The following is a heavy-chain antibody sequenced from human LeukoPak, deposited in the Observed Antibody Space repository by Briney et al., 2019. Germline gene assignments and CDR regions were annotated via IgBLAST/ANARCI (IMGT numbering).Heavy chain of an antibody. J-gene: IGHJ4*02. V-gene: IGHV3-7*04. Sequence: GGPLRLSCATSGFTFSRYWMSWVRQSPGKGLEWVANIKEDESEKNYVDSVKGQLTISRDTAKSSLYLQMNSLRAEDTAVYYCARLRAGDYFDYWGQGTLVTVSS. CDR3: ARLRAGDYFDY. CDR2: IKEDESEK. D-gene: IGHD6-19*01. CDR1: GFTFSRYW.